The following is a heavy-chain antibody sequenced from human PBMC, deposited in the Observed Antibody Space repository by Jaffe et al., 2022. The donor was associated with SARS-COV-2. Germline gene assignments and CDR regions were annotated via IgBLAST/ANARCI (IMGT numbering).Heavy chain of an antibody. CDR2: ISGSGGFT. Sequence: EVQLLESGGGLLQPGGSLRLSCAASGLMFSSYDMSWVRQAPGKGLEWVSGISGSGGFTYYAESVKGRFTISRDNSENTLYLQMNTLRAEDTAVYYCAKDHEPSYYDSSGYLDSWGQGTLVTVSS. CDR1: GLMFSSYD. CDR3: AKDHEPSYYDSSGYLDS. V-gene: IGHV3-23*01. D-gene: IGHD3-22*01. J-gene: IGHJ4*02.